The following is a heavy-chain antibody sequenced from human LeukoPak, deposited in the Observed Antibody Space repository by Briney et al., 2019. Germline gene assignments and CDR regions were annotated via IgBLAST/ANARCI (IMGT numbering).Heavy chain of an antibody. V-gene: IGHV4-39*07. D-gene: IGHD3-22*01. CDR3: VRDSRGYDI. CDR2: ISYSGIT. CDR1: GGSISSSSFY. J-gene: IGHJ4*02. Sequence: PSETLSLTCTVSGGSISSSSFYWGWIRQPPGKGLEWIGSISYSGITYYNPSLKSRLTISVDTSKKQFSLKLSSVTAADTAVYYCVRDSRGYDIWGQGTLVTVSS.